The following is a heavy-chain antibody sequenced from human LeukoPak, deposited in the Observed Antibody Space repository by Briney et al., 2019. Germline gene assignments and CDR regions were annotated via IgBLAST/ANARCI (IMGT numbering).Heavy chain of an antibody. Sequence: SETLSLTCAVSGYSISSGYYWGWIRQPPGKGLEWIGSIYHSGSTYYNPSLKSRVTISVDTSKNQFPLKLSAVTAADTAVYYCARHGLSGITIFGVVTTSHYDAFDIWGQGTMVTVSS. CDR2: IYHSGST. J-gene: IGHJ3*02. D-gene: IGHD3-3*01. CDR3: ARHGLSGITIFGVVTTSHYDAFDI. CDR1: GYSISSGYY. V-gene: IGHV4-38-2*01.